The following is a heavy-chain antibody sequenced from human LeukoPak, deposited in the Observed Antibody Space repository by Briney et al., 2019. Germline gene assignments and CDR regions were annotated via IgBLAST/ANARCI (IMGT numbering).Heavy chain of an antibody. D-gene: IGHD5-18*01. J-gene: IGHJ4*02. CDR3: ARGSIQLWGGFDY. CDR2: IYYSGST. Sequence: SETLSLTCTVSGGSISSGDYYWSWIRQPPGKGLEWIGYIYYSGSTYYNPSLKSRVTISVDTSKNQFSLKLSSVTAADTAVYYCARGSIQLWGGFDYWGQGTLVTVSS. CDR1: GGSISSGDYY. V-gene: IGHV4-30-4*01.